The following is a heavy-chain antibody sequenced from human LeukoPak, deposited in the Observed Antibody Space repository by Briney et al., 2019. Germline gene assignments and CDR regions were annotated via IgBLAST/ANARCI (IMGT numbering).Heavy chain of an antibody. D-gene: IGHD3/OR15-3a*01. Sequence: SETLSLTCTVSGVSISSYYWSWIRQPAGKGLEWIGRIYISGSTNYNPSLKSQVSISIDTSKNQFSLKLTSVTAADTAVYYCARQTGSGLFILPGGQGTLVTVSS. J-gene: IGHJ4*02. CDR3: ARQTGSGLFILP. V-gene: IGHV4-4*07. CDR2: IYISGST. CDR1: GVSISSYY.